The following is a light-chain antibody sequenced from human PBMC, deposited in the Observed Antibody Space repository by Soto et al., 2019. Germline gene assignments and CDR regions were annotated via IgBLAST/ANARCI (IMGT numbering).Light chain of an antibody. V-gene: IGLV2-8*01. CDR3: SSYTGSDNLV. CDR2: DVT. CDR1: SSDVGAYNY. Sequence: QSALTQPPSASGSPGQSVTISCTGTSSDVGAYNYVSWYQQHPGKAPKRMIYDVTTQPSGVPDRFSGSKSGNTASLTVSGLQAEDEADYFCSSYTGSDNLVFGGGTKLTVL. J-gene: IGLJ2*01.